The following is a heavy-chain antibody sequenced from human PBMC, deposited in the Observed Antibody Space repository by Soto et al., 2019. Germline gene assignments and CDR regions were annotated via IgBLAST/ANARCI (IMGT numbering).Heavy chain of an antibody. CDR1: GGSISSYY. J-gene: IGHJ4*02. V-gene: IGHV4-59*01. CDR2: IYYSGST. Sequence: PSETLSLTCTVSGGSISSYYWSWIRQPPGKGLEWIGYIYYSGSTNYNPSLKSRVTISVDTSKNQFSLKLNSVTAADTAVFYCARGGHYYDSSAPGYFDYWGQGTLVTVSS. CDR3: ARGGHYYDSSAPGYFDY. D-gene: IGHD3-22*01.